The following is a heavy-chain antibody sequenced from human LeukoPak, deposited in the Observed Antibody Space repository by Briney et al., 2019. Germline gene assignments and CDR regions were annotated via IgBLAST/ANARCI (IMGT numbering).Heavy chain of an antibody. J-gene: IGHJ4*02. Sequence: GGSLRLSCAASGFTFDDYAMHWVRQAPGKGLEWVSGISWNSGSIGYADSVKGRFTISRDNAKNSLYLQMNSLRAEDTAVYYCAKGIYDYVWGSYPNYWGQGTLVTVSS. D-gene: IGHD3-16*02. CDR1: GFTFDDYA. CDR3: AKGIYDYVWGSYPNY. CDR2: ISWNSGSI. V-gene: IGHV3-9*01.